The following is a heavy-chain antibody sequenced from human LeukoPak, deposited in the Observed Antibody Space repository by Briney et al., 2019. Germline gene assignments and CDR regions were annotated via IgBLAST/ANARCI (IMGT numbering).Heavy chain of an antibody. CDR1: GFTVSTNY. D-gene: IGHD6-6*01. Sequence: GGSLRLSCGASGFTVSTNYMSWVRQAPGKGLEWVSIIYSGGSTYYADSVKGRFTISRDNSKNTLYLQMNSLRAEDTAVYYCASYQYGSSFAFDIWGQGTMVTVSS. CDR3: ASYQYGSSFAFDI. J-gene: IGHJ3*02. CDR2: IYSGGST. V-gene: IGHV3-66*01.